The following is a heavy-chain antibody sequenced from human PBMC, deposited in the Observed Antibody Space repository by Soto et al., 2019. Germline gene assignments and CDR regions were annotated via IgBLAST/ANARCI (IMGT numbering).Heavy chain of an antibody. D-gene: IGHD6-19*01. CDR2: ISGSGGAT. CDR1: GFTFSSNG. V-gene: IGHV3-23*01. J-gene: IGHJ4*02. CDR3: ARRTGFSSGQHDY. Sequence: PGGSLRLSCAASGFTFSSNGMGWVRQAPGKGLEWVSSISGSGGATYYADSVKGRYTISRDNSKNTIYLQINSLRAEDTAVYYCARRTGFSSGQHDYWGQGTLVTVSS.